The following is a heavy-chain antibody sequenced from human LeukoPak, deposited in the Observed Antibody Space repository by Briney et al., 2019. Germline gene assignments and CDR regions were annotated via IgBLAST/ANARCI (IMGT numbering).Heavy chain of an antibody. CDR1: GFTVSSDY. CDR2: ISSSGSTI. CDR3: AREGGCSGGSCYTDLDY. Sequence: GGSLRLSCAASGFTVSSDYMNWVRQAPGKGLEWVSYISSSGSTIYYADSVKGRFTISRDNAKNSLYLQMNSLRAEDTAVYYCAREGGCSGGSCYTDLDYWGQGTLVTVSS. D-gene: IGHD2-15*01. J-gene: IGHJ4*02. V-gene: IGHV3-48*03.